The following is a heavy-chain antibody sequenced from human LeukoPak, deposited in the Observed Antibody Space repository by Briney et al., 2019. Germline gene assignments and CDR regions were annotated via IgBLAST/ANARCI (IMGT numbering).Heavy chain of an antibody. CDR3: AKQPRRSGYPTIVPLYYFDY. CDR2: ISGSDGST. Sequence: GGSLRLSCAASGFTFSSYAMTWVRQAPGKGLEWVSGISGSDGSTYYADSVKGRFTISRDNSKNTLYLQMNSLRAEDTAVYYCAKQPRRSGYPTIVPLYYFDYWGQGTLVTVSS. J-gene: IGHJ4*02. D-gene: IGHD3-22*01. CDR1: GFTFSSYA. V-gene: IGHV3-23*01.